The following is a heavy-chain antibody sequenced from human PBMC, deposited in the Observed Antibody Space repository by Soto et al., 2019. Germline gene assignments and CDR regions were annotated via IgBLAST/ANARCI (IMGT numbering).Heavy chain of an antibody. J-gene: IGHJ6*02. CDR1: GFTFRSYS. V-gene: IGHV3-21*01. Sequence: GGSLRLSCAASGFTFRSYSMNWVRQAPGKGLEWFPSINCSSSYIYYVASVKGVFTISKDYDKHSLLLQMNILRADATVLYYCARDQWGSMDVWGQGTTVTVSS. CDR2: INCSSSYI. D-gene: IGHD2-8*01. CDR3: ARDQWGSMDV.